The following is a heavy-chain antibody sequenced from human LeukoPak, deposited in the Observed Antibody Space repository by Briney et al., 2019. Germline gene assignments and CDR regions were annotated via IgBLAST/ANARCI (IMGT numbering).Heavy chain of an antibody. V-gene: IGHV1-46*01. CDR3: ARVDGSGSYPYYYGMDV. D-gene: IGHD3-10*01. CDR2: INPNGRT. Sequence: ASVKVSCKPSAYTLGTYYIHWLRQAPGQGLEWMGIINPNGRTTYAQKFLGRVTMTRDTSTSTVYMELSTLRSEDTAVYYCARVDGSGSYPYYYGMDVWGQGTTVTVSS. J-gene: IGHJ6*02. CDR1: AYTLGTYY.